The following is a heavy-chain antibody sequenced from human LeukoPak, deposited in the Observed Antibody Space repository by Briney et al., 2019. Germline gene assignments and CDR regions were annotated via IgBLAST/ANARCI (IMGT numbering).Heavy chain of an antibody. CDR2: IYHTGST. CDR1: GGSVSDYY. CDR3: ASRKLGNDY. D-gene: IGHD7-27*01. Sequence: SETLTLTCTVSGGSVSDYYWSWIRQSPGKGLEWIGYIYHTGSTSYSPSLKSRVTISADTSQNQFSLKLSSVTAADTAVYYCASRKLGNDYWGQGTLVTVSS. J-gene: IGHJ4*02. V-gene: IGHV4-59*02.